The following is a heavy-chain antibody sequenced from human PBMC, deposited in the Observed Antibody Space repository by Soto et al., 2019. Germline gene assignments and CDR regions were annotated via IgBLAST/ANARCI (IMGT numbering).Heavy chain of an antibody. CDR1: GGSIIHYY. CDR3: AKCVRYGGNTYFHY. D-gene: IGHD2-15*01. V-gene: IGHV4-59*01. CDR2: IYYSGST. Sequence: SETLSLTCTVSGGSIIHYYWNWIRQPPGKGLEWIGYIYYSGSTNYNPSLESRVTIFVDMSRNQFSLKLNSVTAADTAVYYCAKCVRYGGNTYFHYWGQGTLVTVSS. J-gene: IGHJ4*02.